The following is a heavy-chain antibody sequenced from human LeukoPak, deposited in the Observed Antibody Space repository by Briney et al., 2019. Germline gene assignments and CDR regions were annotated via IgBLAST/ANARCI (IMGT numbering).Heavy chain of an antibody. Sequence: GAPVKVSCKASGYTFTDYYMHWVQQAPGKGLEWMGRVDPEDGETIYAEKFQGRVTITADTSTDTAYMELSSLRSEDTAVYYCARARGYSSPVDYWGQGTLVTVSS. V-gene: IGHV1-69-2*01. D-gene: IGHD5-18*01. CDR1: GYTFTDYY. CDR3: ARARGYSSPVDY. J-gene: IGHJ4*02. CDR2: VDPEDGET.